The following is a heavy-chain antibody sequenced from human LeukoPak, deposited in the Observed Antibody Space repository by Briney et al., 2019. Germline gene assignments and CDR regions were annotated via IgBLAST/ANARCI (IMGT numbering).Heavy chain of an antibody. CDR3: ARGVSSGEKGY. J-gene: IGHJ4*02. D-gene: IGHD2-15*01. V-gene: IGHV4-34*01. CDR2: INHSGST. Sequence: SETLSLTCAVYGGSFSGYYWSWIRQPPGKGLEWIGEINHSGSTNYNPSLKSRVTISVDTSKNQFSLKLSSVTAADTAVYYCARGVSSGEKGYWGQGTLVTVSS. CDR1: GGSFSGYY.